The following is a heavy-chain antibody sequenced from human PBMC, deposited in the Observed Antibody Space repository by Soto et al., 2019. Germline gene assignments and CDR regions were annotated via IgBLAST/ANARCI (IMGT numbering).Heavy chain of an antibody. D-gene: IGHD3-16*02. J-gene: IGHJ4*02. CDR1: GGSFSGYY. Sequence: SETLSLTCAVYGGSFSGYYWSWIRQPPGKGLEWIGEINHSGSTNYNPSLKSRVTISVDTSKNQFSLKLSSVTAADTAVYYCARGDDYVWGIYPHWGQGTLVTVS. V-gene: IGHV4-34*01. CDR2: INHSGST. CDR3: ARGDDYVWGIYPH.